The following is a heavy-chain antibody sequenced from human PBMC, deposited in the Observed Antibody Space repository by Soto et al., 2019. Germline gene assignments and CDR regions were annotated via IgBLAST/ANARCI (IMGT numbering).Heavy chain of an antibody. CDR2: INHSGST. J-gene: IGHJ4*02. D-gene: IGHD3-16*01. CDR3: ARLGDYVLDY. CDR1: GGSFSGYY. Sequence: SETLSLTCAVYGGSFSGYYWSWIRQPPGKGLEWIGEINHSGSTNYNPSLKSRVTISVDTSKNQFSLKLSSVTAADTAVYYCARLGDYVLDYRGQGTLVTVSS. V-gene: IGHV4-34*01.